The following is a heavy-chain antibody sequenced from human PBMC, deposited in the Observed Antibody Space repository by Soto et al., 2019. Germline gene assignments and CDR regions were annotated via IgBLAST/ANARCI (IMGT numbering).Heavy chain of an antibody. V-gene: IGHV3-15*07. CDR2: IKSKTDGGTT. CDR3: TSEDSSGYYNYFDY. J-gene: IGHJ4*02. Sequence: PGGSLRLSCAASGFTFSNAWMNWVRQAPGKGLEWVGRIKSKTDGGTTDYAAPVKGRFTISRDDSKNTLYLQVNSLKTEDTAVYYCTSEDSSGYYNYFDYWGQGTLVTVSS. D-gene: IGHD3-22*01. CDR1: GFTFSNAW.